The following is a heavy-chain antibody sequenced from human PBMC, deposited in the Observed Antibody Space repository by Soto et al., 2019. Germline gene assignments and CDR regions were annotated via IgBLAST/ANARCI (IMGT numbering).Heavy chain of an antibody. V-gene: IGHV3-21*01. CDR2: ISSSSSYV. J-gene: IGHJ6*03. CDR1: GFTFSSYS. CDR3: AKEDFYYYYLDV. Sequence: PGGPLRLSCAASGFTFSSYSMNWVRQAPGKGLEWVSSISSSSSYVYYADSVKGRFTISRDNSKNTLYLQVNSLRAEDTAVYYCAKEDFYYYYLDVWGKGTTVTVYS.